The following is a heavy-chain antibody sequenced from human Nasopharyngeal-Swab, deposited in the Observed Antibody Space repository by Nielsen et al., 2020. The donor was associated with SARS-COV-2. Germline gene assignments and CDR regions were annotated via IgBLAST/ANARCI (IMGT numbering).Heavy chain of an antibody. Sequence: GGSLRLSCKASGYNFASYWIGWVRQMPGKGLEWMGIIYPGDSDTRYNPSFQGQVTISADKSISTAYLQWNSLEASDTAMYYCARQRGTVLPYYFDYWGQGTLVTVSS. CDR3: ARQRGTVLPYYFDY. CDR1: GYNFASYW. V-gene: IGHV5-51*01. CDR2: IYPGDSDT. D-gene: IGHD3-16*01. J-gene: IGHJ4*02.